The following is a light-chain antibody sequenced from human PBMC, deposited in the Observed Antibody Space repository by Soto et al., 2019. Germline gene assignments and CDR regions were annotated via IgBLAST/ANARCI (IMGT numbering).Light chain of an antibody. J-gene: IGKJ2*01. CDR1: QSVSSY. CDR3: QQRSNWTPPYT. Sequence: EIVLTQSPATVSLSPGERATLSCRASQSVSSYLAWYQQRPGQAPRLLIYDASTRATGIPARFSGSGSGTDFTLTISSLEPEDFAVYYCQQRSNWTPPYTFGQGTKLEIK. CDR2: DAS. V-gene: IGKV3-11*01.